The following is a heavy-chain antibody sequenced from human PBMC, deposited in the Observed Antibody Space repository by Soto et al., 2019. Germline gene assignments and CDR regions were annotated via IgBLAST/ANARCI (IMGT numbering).Heavy chain of an antibody. V-gene: IGHV4-59*01. CDR1: GDSISDYC. CDR3: ARAGYGSVSYFAY. D-gene: IGHD3-10*01. J-gene: IGHJ4*02. Sequence: SETLSLTCTVSGDSISDYCWSWIRQPPGKGLEWIGYIFKTGSTNYNPSLKSRLTISVDTSKNQFSLKLSSMTAADTAVYYCARAGYGSVSYFAYWGQGTPVTVSS. CDR2: IFKTGST.